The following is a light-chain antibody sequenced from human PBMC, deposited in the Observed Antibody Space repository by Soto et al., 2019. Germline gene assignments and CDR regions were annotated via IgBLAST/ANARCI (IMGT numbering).Light chain of an antibody. CDR1: QSVTSTY. CDR3: QQYGSLPIT. Sequence: EIVLTQSPGTLSLSPGERATLSCRASQSVTSTYLAWYQQKPGQAPRLLIYGASTSAPGIPDRFSGSGSGTDFTVTISRLEPEDFALYHCQQYGSLPITFGQGTRLEI. CDR2: GAS. J-gene: IGKJ5*01. V-gene: IGKV3-20*01.